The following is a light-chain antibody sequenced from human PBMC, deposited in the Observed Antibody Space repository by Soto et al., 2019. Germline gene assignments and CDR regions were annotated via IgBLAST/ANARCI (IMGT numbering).Light chain of an antibody. Sequence: DIQMTQSPSSLSASVGDRVTITCRASQGIGGDAGWYQQRPGKPPKRLLYATSTLQSGIPSRFSGGGFGTEFTLTISSLQPEDFATYYCVQHNSYPRTFGQGTMVEMK. CDR2: ATS. CDR3: VQHNSYPRT. V-gene: IGKV1-17*01. CDR1: QGIGGD. J-gene: IGKJ1*01.